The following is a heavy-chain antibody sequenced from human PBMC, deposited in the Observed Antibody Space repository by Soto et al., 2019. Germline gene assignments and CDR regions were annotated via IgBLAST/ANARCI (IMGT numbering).Heavy chain of an antibody. D-gene: IGHD6-6*01. CDR3: AKAARSSSSRDWFDP. V-gene: IGHV3-23*01. Sequence: EVQLLESGGGLVQPGGSLRLSCAASGFTFSSYAMSWVRQAPGKGLEWVSAISGSGGSTYYADSVKGRFTISRDNSKNTLDLPMNSLRAEDTAVYYCAKAARSSSSRDWFDPWGQGTLVTVSS. J-gene: IGHJ5*02. CDR1: GFTFSSYA. CDR2: ISGSGGST.